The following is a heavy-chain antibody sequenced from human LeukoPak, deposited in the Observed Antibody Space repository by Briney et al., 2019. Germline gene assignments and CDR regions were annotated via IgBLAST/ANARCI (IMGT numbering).Heavy chain of an antibody. Sequence: GGSLRLSCAASGFTFSIYGMSWVRQAPGKGLEWVSAISGSGGSIYYTDSVKGRFTISRDNSKNTLFLQMNSLRAEDTAVYYCAKVWGSYSTGYFDYWGQGTLVTVSS. CDR3: AKVWGSYSTGYFDY. J-gene: IGHJ4*02. CDR1: GFTFSIYG. D-gene: IGHD1-26*01. CDR2: ISGSGGSI. V-gene: IGHV3-23*01.